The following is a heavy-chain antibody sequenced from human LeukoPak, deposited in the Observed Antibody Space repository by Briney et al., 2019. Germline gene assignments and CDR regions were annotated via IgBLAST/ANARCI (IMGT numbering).Heavy chain of an antibody. Sequence: PGGSLRLSCAASGFTFSTYWMHWVRQAPGKGLVWVSRINNDGSVTSYADSVKGRFTISRDNAKNTLFLQMNSLRAEDTAVYHCARSPNCGGDCFWGQGTLVTVSS. D-gene: IGHD2-21*02. J-gene: IGHJ4*02. V-gene: IGHV3-74*01. CDR1: GFTFSTYW. CDR3: ARSPNCGGDCF. CDR2: INNDGSVT.